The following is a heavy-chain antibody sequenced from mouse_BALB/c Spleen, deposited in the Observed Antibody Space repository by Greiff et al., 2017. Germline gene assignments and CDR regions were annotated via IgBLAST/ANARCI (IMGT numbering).Heavy chain of an antibody. Sequence: EVKLVESGGGLVQPGGSLKLSCAASGFTFSSYGMSWVRQTPDKRLELVATINSNGGSTYYPDSVKGRFTISRDNAKNTLYLQMSSLKSEDTAMYYCAKEHTYGKNDYAMESCGQRDSETVSS. D-gene: IGHD2-10*02. CDR3: AKEHTYGKNDYAMES. V-gene: IGHV5-6-3*01. CDR1: GFTFSSYG. CDR2: INSNGGST. J-gene: IGHJ4*01.